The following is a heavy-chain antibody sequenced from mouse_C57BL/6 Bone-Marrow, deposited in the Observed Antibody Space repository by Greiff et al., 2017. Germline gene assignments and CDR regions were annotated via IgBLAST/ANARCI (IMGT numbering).Heavy chain of an antibody. D-gene: IGHD2-1*01. CDR3: ARWAYGNLPYWYFDV. J-gene: IGHJ1*03. CDR2: IYPGGGYT. CDR1: GYTFTNYW. V-gene: IGHV1-63*01. Sequence: QVQLKESGAELVRPGTSVKMSCKASGYTFTNYWIGWAKQRPGHGLEWIGDIYPGGGYTNYNEKFKGKATLTADKSSSTAYMQFSSLTSEDSAIYYCARWAYGNLPYWYFDVWGTGTTVTVSS.